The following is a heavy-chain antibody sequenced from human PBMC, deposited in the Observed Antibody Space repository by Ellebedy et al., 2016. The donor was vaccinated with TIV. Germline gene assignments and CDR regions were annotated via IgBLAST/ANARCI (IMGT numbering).Heavy chain of an antibody. Sequence: GESLKISCKGSGYNFISYWIGWVRQMPGNGLEWMGIIYPGDSDSSYSPSFQGQVTISADKSISTAYLQWSSLKASDTAMYYCARQLVGATDYWGQGTLVTVSS. D-gene: IGHD1-26*01. J-gene: IGHJ4*02. CDR3: ARQLVGATDY. V-gene: IGHV5-51*01. CDR1: GYNFISYW. CDR2: IYPGDSDS.